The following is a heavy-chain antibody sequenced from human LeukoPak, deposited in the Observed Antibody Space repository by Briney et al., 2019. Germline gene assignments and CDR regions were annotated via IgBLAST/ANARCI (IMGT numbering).Heavy chain of an antibody. V-gene: IGHV4-34*01. CDR1: GGSFSGYY. CDR3: ARGDLLDY. Sequence: PSETLSLTCAVYGGSFSGYYWSWIRQPPGKGLEWIGEINHSGSTNYNPSLKSRVTISVDTSKNQFSLKLSSVTAADTAVYHCARGDLLDYWGQGTLVTVSS. CDR2: INHSGST. J-gene: IGHJ4*02.